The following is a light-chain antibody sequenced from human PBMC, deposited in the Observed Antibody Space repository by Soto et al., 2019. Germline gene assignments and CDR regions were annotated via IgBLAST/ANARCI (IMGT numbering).Light chain of an antibody. V-gene: IGKV3D-15*01. CDR1: QSVSSN. CDR2: GAS. CDR3: QQYNNWPLT. Sequence: ETVLTQSPATLSVSPGERATLSCRASQSVSSNLAWYQQKPGQAPRLLIYGASTRATGIPARFSGSGSGTEFTLTISSLQSEDFAVYYCQQYNNWPLTFGQGTRWIS. J-gene: IGKJ1*01.